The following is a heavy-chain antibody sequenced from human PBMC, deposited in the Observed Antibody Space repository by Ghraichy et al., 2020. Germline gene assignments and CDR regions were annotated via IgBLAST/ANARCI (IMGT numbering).Heavy chain of an antibody. CDR1: GGSISSSHW. Sequence: SETLSLTCAVSGGSISSSHWWSWVRQPPGKGLEWIGEVHHSGSTNFNPSLTSRVTILVDKSKNQFSLKLSSVTAADTAVYYCARMNNVWSKYLYGMDVWGQGTTVTVS. V-gene: IGHV4-4*02. D-gene: IGHD2/OR15-2a*01. J-gene: IGHJ6*02. CDR3: ARMNNVWSKYLYGMDV. CDR2: VHHSGST.